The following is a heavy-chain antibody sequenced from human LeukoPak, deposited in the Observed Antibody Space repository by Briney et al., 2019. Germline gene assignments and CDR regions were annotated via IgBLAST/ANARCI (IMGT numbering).Heavy chain of an antibody. CDR3: TRDRSRCYY. CDR1: GFTFSSYW. Sequence: GGSLRLSCAASGFTFSSYWMSWVRQAPGKGLEWVATIKEDGSEKYYVDSVKGRFTISRDNAKNSLYLQMNSLRAEDTAVYYCTRDRSRCYYWGQGTLVTVSS. V-gene: IGHV3-7*01. J-gene: IGHJ4*02. CDR2: IKEDGSEK.